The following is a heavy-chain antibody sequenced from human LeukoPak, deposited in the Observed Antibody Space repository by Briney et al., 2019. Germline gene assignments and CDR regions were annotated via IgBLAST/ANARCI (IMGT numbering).Heavy chain of an antibody. D-gene: IGHD3-16*02. CDR1: GYTFTSYY. CDR3: ARAFQRLGDLSLPNY. J-gene: IGHJ4*02. Sequence: ASVKVSCKASGYTFTSYYMHWVRRAPGQGLEWMGWIHPSTGNPTYAQGFTGRFVFSLDTSVTTTYLQISSLKAEDTAVYYCARAFQRLGDLSLPNYWGQGTLVTVSS. V-gene: IGHV7-4-1*02. CDR2: IHPSTGNP.